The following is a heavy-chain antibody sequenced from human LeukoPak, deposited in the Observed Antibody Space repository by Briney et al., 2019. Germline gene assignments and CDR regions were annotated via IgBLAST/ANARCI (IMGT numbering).Heavy chain of an antibody. Sequence: GGSLRLSCAASGFTFSSYSMNWVRQAPGKGLEWVSSISSSSSYIYYADSVKGRFTIPRDNSKNTLYLQMNSLRAEDTAVYYCAKVGVQEDTAMDFDYWGQGTLVTVSS. CDR2: ISSSSSYI. V-gene: IGHV3-21*04. CDR3: AKVGVQEDTAMDFDY. CDR1: GFTFSSYS. D-gene: IGHD5-18*01. J-gene: IGHJ4*02.